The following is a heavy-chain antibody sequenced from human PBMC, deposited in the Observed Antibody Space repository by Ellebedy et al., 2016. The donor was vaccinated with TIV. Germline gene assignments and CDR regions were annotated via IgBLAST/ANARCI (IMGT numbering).Heavy chain of an antibody. Sequence: ASVKVSCKASGYTFTSYGIGWVRQAPGQGLEWMGWISAYTGNTNYAQKFQGRVTITADTSTTTAYMELSSLKSDDTAVYYRARDPRLDPGHSLDYWGQGTLVTVSS. J-gene: IGHJ4*02. CDR1: GYTFTSYG. CDR3: ARDPRLDPGHSLDY. V-gene: IGHV1-18*01. CDR2: ISAYTGNT.